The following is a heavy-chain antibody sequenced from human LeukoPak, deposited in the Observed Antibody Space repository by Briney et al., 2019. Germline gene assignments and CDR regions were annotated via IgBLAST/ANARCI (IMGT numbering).Heavy chain of an antibody. Sequence: SETLSLTCAVYGGSFSGYYWSWIRQPPGKGLEWIGEINHSGSTNYNPSLKSRVTISVDTSKNQFSLKLSSVTAADTAVYYCARHEYGDYPDYWGQGTLVTVSS. CDR1: GGSFSGYY. D-gene: IGHD4-17*01. CDR2: INHSGST. CDR3: ARHEYGDYPDY. V-gene: IGHV4-34*01. J-gene: IGHJ4*02.